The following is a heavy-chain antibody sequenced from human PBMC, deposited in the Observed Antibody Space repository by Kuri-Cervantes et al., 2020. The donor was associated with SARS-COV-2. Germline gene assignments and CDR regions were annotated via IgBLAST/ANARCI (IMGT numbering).Heavy chain of an antibody. D-gene: IGHD3-22*01. CDR1: GFTFSSYA. CDR2: ISGSGGST. CDR3: ARGAHYYDSSSYPEWFDP. V-gene: IGHV3-23*01. J-gene: IGHJ5*02. Sequence: ETLSLTCAASGFTFSSYAMSWVRQAPGKGLEWVSAISGSGGSTYYADSVKGRFTISRDNSKNTLYLQMNSLRAEDTALYHCARGAHYYDSSSYPEWFDPWGQGTLVTVSS.